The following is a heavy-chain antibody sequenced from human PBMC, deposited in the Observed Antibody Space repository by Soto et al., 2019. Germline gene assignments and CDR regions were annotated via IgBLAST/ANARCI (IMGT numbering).Heavy chain of an antibody. Sequence: QVQLVQSGAEVKKPGASVKVSCKASGYTFSNYGISWVRQAPGQGLEWMGWISAYNGNTNYAQMLQGRGTMTTDTATSTAYMELRSLRSDVTAVYSCDRTKVQGGYSYTGMDVWGQGTTVTVSS. V-gene: IGHV1-18*01. CDR2: ISAYNGNT. CDR3: DRTKVQGGYSYTGMDV. D-gene: IGHD2-15*01. CDR1: GYTFSNYG. J-gene: IGHJ6*02.